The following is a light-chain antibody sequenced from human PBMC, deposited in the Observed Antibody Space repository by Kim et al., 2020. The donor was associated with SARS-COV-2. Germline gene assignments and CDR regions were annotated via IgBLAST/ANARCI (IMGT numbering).Light chain of an antibody. V-gene: IGKV3-15*01. CDR1: QSVSSN. J-gene: IGKJ1*01. Sequence: VSPGERATLSCRASQSVSSNLAWYQQKPGQAPRLLIYGASTRATGIPARFSGSGSGTEFTLTISSLQSEDFAVYYCQQYNNWLGAFGQGTKVDIK. CDR3: QQYNNWLGA. CDR2: GAS.